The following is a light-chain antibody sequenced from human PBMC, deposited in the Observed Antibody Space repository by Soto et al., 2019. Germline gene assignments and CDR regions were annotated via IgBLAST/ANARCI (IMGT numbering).Light chain of an antibody. J-gene: IGLJ2*01. CDR3: TVWDDSLRGRL. V-gene: IGLV1-47*01. CDR1: SSSIESSY. Sequence: QSVLTLPPSASGTPGQRVTISCSGTSSSIESSYVYWYQQLPGTAPRLLIYRNNQPPSGVPDRFSGSKSGTSASLAISALRSEDEADYYCTVWDDSLRGRLFGGGTKLTVL. CDR2: RNN.